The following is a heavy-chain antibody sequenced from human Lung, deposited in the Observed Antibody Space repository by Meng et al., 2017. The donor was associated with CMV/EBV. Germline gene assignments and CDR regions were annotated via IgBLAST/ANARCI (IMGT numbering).Heavy chain of an antibody. Sequence: SCAASGFTFSSYAMHWVRQAPGKGLEWVAVISYDGSNKYYADSVKGRFTISRDNSKNTLYLQMNSLRAEDTAVYYCARDLRRELSGAFDIWGQGTXVT. J-gene: IGHJ3*02. V-gene: IGHV3-30*04. CDR3: ARDLRRELSGAFDI. D-gene: IGHD1-26*01. CDR2: ISYDGSNK. CDR1: GFTFSSYA.